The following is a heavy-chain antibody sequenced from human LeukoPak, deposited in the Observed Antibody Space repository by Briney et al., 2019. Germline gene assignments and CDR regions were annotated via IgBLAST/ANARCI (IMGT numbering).Heavy chain of an antibody. J-gene: IGHJ4*02. CDR3: ARAKQWLVPWYFDY. V-gene: IGHV1-2*02. D-gene: IGHD6-19*01. Sequence: ASVKVSCKATGYTFTGYYIHWVRQAPGQGFEWMGWISPNSGGTSYAQKFQGRVTLTRDTSISTAYMEVSRLTYDDTAVYYCARAKQWLVPWYFDYWGQGTLVTVSS. CDR1: GYTFTGYY. CDR2: ISPNSGGT.